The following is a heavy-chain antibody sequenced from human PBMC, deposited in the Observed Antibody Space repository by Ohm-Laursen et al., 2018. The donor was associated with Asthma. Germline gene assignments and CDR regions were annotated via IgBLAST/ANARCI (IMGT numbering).Heavy chain of an antibody. J-gene: IGHJ6*02. Sequence: SLRLSCAASGFTFSSYGMHWVRQAPGKGLEWVAVISYDGSNKYYADSVKGRFTISRDNSKNTLYLQMSSLRAEDTAVYYCARAQYDSSGYWSYYYYYGMDVWGQGTTVTVSS. D-gene: IGHD3-22*01. V-gene: IGHV3-30*03. CDR3: ARAQYDSSGYWSYYYYYGMDV. CDR1: GFTFSSYG. CDR2: ISYDGSNK.